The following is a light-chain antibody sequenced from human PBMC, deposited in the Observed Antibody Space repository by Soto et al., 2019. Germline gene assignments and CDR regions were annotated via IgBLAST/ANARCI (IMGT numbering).Light chain of an antibody. CDR2: GAS. CDR3: QQRGT. J-gene: IGKJ2*02. CDR1: QSVSASF. V-gene: IGKV3-20*01. Sequence: EIVLTQSTGTLSLSPGERATLSCRASQSVSASFLAWYQQKPGQAPRLLIYGASSRATGIPDRFSGSGSGTDFTLTISRLEPEDAAVYYCQQRGTFGQGTKLEIK.